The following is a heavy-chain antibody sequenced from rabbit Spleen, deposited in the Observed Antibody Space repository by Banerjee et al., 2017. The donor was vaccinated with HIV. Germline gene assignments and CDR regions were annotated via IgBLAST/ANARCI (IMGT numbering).Heavy chain of an antibody. CDR1: GLSLSSSYY. V-gene: IGHV1S45*01. Sequence: QEQLVESGGGLVEPEGSLTLTCTASGLSLSSSYYMCWVRQAPGKGLEWIACIYTGNSKTYYANWAKGRFTISKTSSTTVTLQMTSLTAADTATYFCARDAGSSFSSYGMDLWGQGTLVTVS. J-gene: IGHJ6*01. D-gene: IGHD8-1*01. CDR3: ARDAGSSFSSYGMDL. CDR2: IYTGNSKT.